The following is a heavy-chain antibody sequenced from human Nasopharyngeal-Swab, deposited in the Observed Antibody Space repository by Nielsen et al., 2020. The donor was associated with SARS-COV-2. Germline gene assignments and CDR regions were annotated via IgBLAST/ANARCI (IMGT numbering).Heavy chain of an antibody. CDR1: GFTFSSYN. D-gene: IGHD1-1*01. CDR3: ARLGTESYHYYSLDV. CDR2: ISSSSSYI. J-gene: IGHJ6*02. V-gene: IGHV3-21*01. Sequence: GESLKISCAASGFTFSSYNMNWVRQAPGKGLEWVSSISSSSSYIYYADSVKGRFTISRDNAQKSLYLEMNSLRVEDTAAYYCARLGTESYHYYSLDVWGQGTTVTVSS.